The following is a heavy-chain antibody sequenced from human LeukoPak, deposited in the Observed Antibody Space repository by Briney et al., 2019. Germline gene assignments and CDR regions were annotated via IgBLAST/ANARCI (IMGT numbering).Heavy chain of an antibody. CDR1: EGSFSGYY. D-gene: IGHD4-23*01. CDR3: ARGLGTVAQYFQH. CDR2: INHSGST. J-gene: IGHJ1*01. Sequence: SETLSLTCAVYEGSFSGYYWSWIRQPPGKGLEWIGEINHSGSTNYNPSLKSRVTISVDTSKNQFSLKLSSVTAADTAVYYCARGLGTVAQYFQHWGQGTLVTVSS. V-gene: IGHV4-34*01.